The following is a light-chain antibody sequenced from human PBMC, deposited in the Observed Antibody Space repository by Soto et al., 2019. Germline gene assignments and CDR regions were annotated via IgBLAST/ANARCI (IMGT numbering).Light chain of an antibody. Sequence: QSVLTQPRSVSGSPGQSVTISCTGTSSDIGGYYYVSWYQQHPGKAPNLMIYDVTKRPSGFPDRFSGSKSGTTASLTISGLQAEDEADYYCFSYAGSYTFYVFGTGTKVTVL. CDR1: SSDIGGYYY. V-gene: IGLV2-11*01. CDR3: FSYAGSYTFYV. J-gene: IGLJ1*01. CDR2: DVT.